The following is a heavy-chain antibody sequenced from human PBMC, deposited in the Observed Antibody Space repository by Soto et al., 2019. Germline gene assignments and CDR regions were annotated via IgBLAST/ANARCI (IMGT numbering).Heavy chain of an antibody. D-gene: IGHD3-3*01. J-gene: IGHJ4*02. Sequence: GASVKVSCKASGDTFNSYAVNWVRQAPGQGLEWMGGIIPIFGAANYAQKFQGRVTITADESTSTVYMELRSLRSDDTAVYYCAKARAQYYDFWSGYPVDYWGQGTLVTVSS. V-gene: IGHV1-69*13. CDR1: GDTFNSYA. CDR3: AKARAQYYDFWSGYPVDY. CDR2: IIPIFGAA.